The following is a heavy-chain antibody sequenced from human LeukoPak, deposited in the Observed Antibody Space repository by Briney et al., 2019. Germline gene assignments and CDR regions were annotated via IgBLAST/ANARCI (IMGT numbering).Heavy chain of an antibody. J-gene: IGHJ5*02. CDR3: ARDPYSSGWYYLT. CDR1: GLTFSSYW. CDR2: INSDGSSI. D-gene: IGHD6-19*01. Sequence: GGSLRLSCAASGLTFSSYWMHWVRQAPGKGLVWVSRINSDGSSITYADSVKGRFTISRDNAKNTLFLQMNSLRAEDTAVYYCARDPYSSGWYYLTWGQGTLVTVSS. V-gene: IGHV3-74*01.